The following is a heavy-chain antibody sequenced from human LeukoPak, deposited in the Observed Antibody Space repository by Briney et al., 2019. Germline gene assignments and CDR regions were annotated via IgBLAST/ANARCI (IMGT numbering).Heavy chain of an antibody. J-gene: IGHJ5*02. CDR3: ASGVVCSGGSCWNSWFDP. D-gene: IGHD2-15*01. CDR1: GGSITSYY. V-gene: IGHV4-59*01. Sequence: SETLSLTCTVSGGSITSYYWSWIRQPPGKGLEWIGYIYYSGSTNYNPSLKSRVTISVDTSKNQFSLKLSSVTAADTGVYYCASGVVCSGGSCWNSWFDPWGQGTLVTVSS. CDR2: IYYSGST.